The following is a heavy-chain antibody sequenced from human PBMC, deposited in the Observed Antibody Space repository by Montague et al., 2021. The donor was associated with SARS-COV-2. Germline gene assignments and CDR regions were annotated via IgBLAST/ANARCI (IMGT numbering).Heavy chain of an antibody. CDR2: VLYNKGT. Sequence: SETLSLTCIVSGVSVTDYYWSWIRQPPGKGLEWVGDVLYNKGTNFNPSLMSRVAISVDTSKNQFFLRLTSVTAADTAFYYCVRRPHYDGVNCPPDFWDQGTLVTVSS. CDR3: VRRPHYDGVNCPPDF. J-gene: IGHJ4*02. D-gene: IGHD3-16*01. V-gene: IGHV4-59*08. CDR1: GVSVTDYY.